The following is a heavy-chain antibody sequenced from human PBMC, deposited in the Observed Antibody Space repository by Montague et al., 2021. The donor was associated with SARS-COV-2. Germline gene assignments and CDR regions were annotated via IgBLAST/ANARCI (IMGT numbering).Heavy chain of an antibody. J-gene: IGHJ6*02. CDR3: ARDWITMLYYYGMDV. D-gene: IGHD3-10*01. CDR1: GFTFSSYS. V-gene: IGHV3-21*01. CDR2: ISSSSSYI. Sequence: SLRLPCSASGFTFSSYSMNWVRQAPGKGLEWVSSISSSSSYIYYADSVKGRFTISRDNAKNSLYLQMNSLRAEDTAVCYCARDWITMLYYYGMDVWGQGTTVTVSS.